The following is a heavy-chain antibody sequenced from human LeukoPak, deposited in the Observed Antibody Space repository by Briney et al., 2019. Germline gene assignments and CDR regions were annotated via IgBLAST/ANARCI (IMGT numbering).Heavy chain of an antibody. V-gene: IGHV3-23*01. J-gene: IGHJ4*02. CDR2: LSGSGSTT. D-gene: IGHD1-1*01. CDR1: GFTFSSYA. Sequence: GGLRLSCIASGFTFSSYAMTWVRQAPGKGLEWLSGLSGSGSTTYYADSVKGRFTISRDNSKNTLYLQMDTLRAEDTAVYYCAKGSSTNSYYFGSWGPGTLVTVSS. CDR3: AKGSSTNSYYFGS.